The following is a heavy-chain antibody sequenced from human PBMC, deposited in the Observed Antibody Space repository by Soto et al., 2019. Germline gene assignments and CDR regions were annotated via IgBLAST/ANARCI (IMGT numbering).Heavy chain of an antibody. D-gene: IGHD3-3*01. Sequence: PGGSLRLSCAASGFTFSSYGMHWVRQAPGKWVEWVAVIWYDGSNKYYADSVKGRFTISRDNSNNTLYLQSNILRAEDTAVYYWARAQDYDFLSGSWG. J-gene: IGHJ1*01. CDR2: IWYDGSNK. CDR1: GFTFSSYG. CDR3: ARAQDYDFLSGS. V-gene: IGHV3-33*01.